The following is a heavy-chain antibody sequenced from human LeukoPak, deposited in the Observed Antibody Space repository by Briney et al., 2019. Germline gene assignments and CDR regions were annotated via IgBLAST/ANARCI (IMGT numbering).Heavy chain of an antibody. CDR3: VTDRYSDSAFGD. CDR1: GMTVSTFW. J-gene: IGHJ4*02. D-gene: IGHD1-26*01. V-gene: IGHV3-74*01. Sequence: GGSLKLSCAASGMTVSTFWMHWVRQAPGEGLVWVSRINTDGSVTNYADSVEGRFTISRDNAKNMLYLQMNDLRAEDTAVYYCVTDRYSDSAFGDWGQGTLVTVSS. CDR2: INTDGSVT.